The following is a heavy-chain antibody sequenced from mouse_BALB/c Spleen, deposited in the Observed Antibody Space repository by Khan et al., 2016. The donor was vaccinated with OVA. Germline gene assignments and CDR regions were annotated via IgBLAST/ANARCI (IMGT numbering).Heavy chain of an antibody. CDR1: GYTFTTAG. Sequence: QIQLVQSGPELKKPGETVRISCKASGYTFTTAGIQWVQKMPGKGLKWIGWINTHSGVPKYAEDFKGRFAFSLEISVNTAYLQITNLKNEDTATYFCARGGAAYYKNVGCAMEYWGQGTSVTVSS. D-gene: IGHD2-12*01. CDR2: INTHSGVP. V-gene: IGHV9-4*02. J-gene: IGHJ4*01. CDR3: ARGGAAYYKNVGCAMEY.